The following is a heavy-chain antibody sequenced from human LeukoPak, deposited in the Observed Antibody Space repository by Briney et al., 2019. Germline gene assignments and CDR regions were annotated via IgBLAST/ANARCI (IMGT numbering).Heavy chain of an antibody. CDR3: ARDLYGEQWLNPLDY. CDR2: INPSGGST. J-gene: IGHJ4*02. CDR1: GYTFTSYY. V-gene: IGHV1-46*03. Sequence: ASVKVSCKASGYTFTSYYMHWVRQAPGQGLEWMGIINPSGGSTSYAQKFQGRVTMTRDTSTSTVYMELSSLRSEDTAVYYCARDLYGEQWLNPLDYWGQGTLVTVSS. D-gene: IGHD6-19*01.